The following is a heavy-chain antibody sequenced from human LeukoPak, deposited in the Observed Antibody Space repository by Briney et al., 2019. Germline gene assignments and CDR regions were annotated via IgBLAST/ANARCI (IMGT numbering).Heavy chain of an antibody. CDR1: GGSISSGGYS. CDR2: IYYSGST. Sequence: SETLSLTCAVSGGSISSGGYSWSWIRQHPGKGLEWIGYIYYSGSTYYNPSLKSRVTISVDTSKNQFSLKLSSVTAADTAVYYCASSPPSGYDAFDIWGQGTMVTVSS. CDR3: ASSPPSGYDAFDI. D-gene: IGHD5-12*01. J-gene: IGHJ3*02. V-gene: IGHV4-31*11.